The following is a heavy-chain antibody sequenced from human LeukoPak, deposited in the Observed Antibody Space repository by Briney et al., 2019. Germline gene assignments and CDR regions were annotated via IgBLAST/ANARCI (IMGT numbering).Heavy chain of an antibody. CDR1: GGSISSGNYY. CDR3: ARDLTTTPYNWFNP. J-gene: IGHJ5*02. V-gene: IGHV4-61*02. CDR2: IYTSGST. Sequence: SQTLSLTCTVSGGSISSGNYYWSWIRQPAGKGLEWIGRIYTSGSTNYNPSLKSRVTVSIDTSKNQFSLKLSSVTAADTAVYYCARDLTTTPYNWFNPWGPGTLVTVSS. D-gene: IGHD3-22*01.